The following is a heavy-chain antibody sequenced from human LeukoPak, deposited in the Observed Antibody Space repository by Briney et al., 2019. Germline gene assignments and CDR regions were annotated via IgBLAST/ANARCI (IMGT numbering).Heavy chain of an antibody. V-gene: IGHV1-69*06. CDR3: ARESIAVAGQNWFDP. CDR1: GGTFSSYA. J-gene: IGHJ5*02. Sequence: GSSVKVSCKASGGTFSSYAISWVRQAPGQGLEWMGGIIPIFGTANYAQKFQGRVTITADKSTSTAYMELSSLRSEDTAVYYCARESIAVAGQNWFDPWGQGTLVTVSS. CDR2: IIPIFGTA. D-gene: IGHD6-19*01.